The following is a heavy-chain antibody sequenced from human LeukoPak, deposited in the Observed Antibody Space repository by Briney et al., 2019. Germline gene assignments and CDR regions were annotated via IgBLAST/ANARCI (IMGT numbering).Heavy chain of an antibody. J-gene: IGHJ4*02. CDR1: GLTFTTYA. Sequence: PGGSLRLSCAASGLTFTTYAMSWVRQAPGKGLEWLSYISSSSGATYYADSVKGRFTISRDNGKNSLYLQMNSLRAEDTAVYYCARSNGYNSSPNYWGQGTLVTVSS. V-gene: IGHV3-48*01. D-gene: IGHD6-13*01. CDR2: ISSSSGAT. CDR3: ARSNGYNSSPNY.